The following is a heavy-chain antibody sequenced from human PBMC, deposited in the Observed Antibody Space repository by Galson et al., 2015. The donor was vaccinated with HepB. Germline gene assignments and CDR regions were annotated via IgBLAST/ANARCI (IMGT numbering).Heavy chain of an antibody. D-gene: IGHD3-22*01. CDR2: ISSSSTII. J-gene: IGHJ3*02. CDR3: AKCYYDSSGVSGAFDI. CDR1: GFSFSTHS. V-gene: IGHV3-48*04. Sequence: SLRLSCAASGFSFSTHSMNWVRQAPGKGLEWVSYISSSSTIIYYADSVKGRFTISRDNAKNSLYLQMNSLRVEDTALYYCAKCYYDSSGVSGAFDIWGLGTMVAVSS.